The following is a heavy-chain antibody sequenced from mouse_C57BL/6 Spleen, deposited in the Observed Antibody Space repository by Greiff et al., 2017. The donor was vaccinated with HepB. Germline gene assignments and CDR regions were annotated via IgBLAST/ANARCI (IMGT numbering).Heavy chain of an antibody. CDR2: INPNNGGT. CDR3: ARGGNYYGSSYEGFAY. CDR1: GYTFTDYY. D-gene: IGHD1-1*01. Sequence: EVQLPQSGPELVKPGASVKMSCKASGYTFTDYYMHWVKQSHGKSLEWIGYINPNNGGTSYNQTFTGKATLTVNKSSSTAYMELSSLTSEDSAVYYWARGGNYYGSSYEGFAYWGQGTLVTVSA. J-gene: IGHJ3*01. V-gene: IGHV1-22*01.